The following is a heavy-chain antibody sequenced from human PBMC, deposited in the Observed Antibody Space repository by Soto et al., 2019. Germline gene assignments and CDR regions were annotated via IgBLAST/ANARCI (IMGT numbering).Heavy chain of an antibody. CDR3: ARQAPYGSVRIYDY. CDR2: IYHSGST. CDR1: SGSISSPNW. V-gene: IGHV4-4*02. J-gene: IGHJ4*02. D-gene: IGHD3-10*01. Sequence: QVQLPESGPGLVKPSGTLSLTCAVSSGSISSPNWWSWVRQPPGKGLEWIGEIYHSGSTRYNPSLQSRVTISVDTSKNQFSLRLTSVAAADTAVYYCARQAPYGSVRIYDYWGQGSLVTVSS.